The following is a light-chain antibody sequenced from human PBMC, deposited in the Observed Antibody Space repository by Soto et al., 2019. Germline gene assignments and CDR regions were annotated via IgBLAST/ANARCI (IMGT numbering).Light chain of an antibody. J-gene: IGKJ1*01. Sequence: IVLTQSPGTLSLSPGDRATLSCRASQSVSGSCLAWYQQKPGLAPRLLIYGASIRATGIPDRFSGSGSGTDFTLTISRLEPEDFAVYYCQQYGSSPRTFGQGTKVEIK. CDR2: GAS. V-gene: IGKV3-20*01. CDR1: QSVSGSC. CDR3: QQYGSSPRT.